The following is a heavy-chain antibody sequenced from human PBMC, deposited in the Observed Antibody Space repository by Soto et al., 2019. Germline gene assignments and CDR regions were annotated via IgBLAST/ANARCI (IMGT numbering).Heavy chain of an antibody. CDR1: GASINTDDHY. Sequence: QVQLQESGPGLVKPSQTLSLTCSVSGASINTDDHYCAWLRHPPGKGLAWSGYIYHSGSTHYNPSLTSLIFTSLHTSKNRCSLQLPSVTAADTAVYYCATVRSRWNIDYWGQGTLVTVSS. CDR3: ATVRSRWNIDY. V-gene: IGHV4-30-4*01. D-gene: IGHD6-13*01. J-gene: IGHJ4*02. CDR2: IYHSGST.